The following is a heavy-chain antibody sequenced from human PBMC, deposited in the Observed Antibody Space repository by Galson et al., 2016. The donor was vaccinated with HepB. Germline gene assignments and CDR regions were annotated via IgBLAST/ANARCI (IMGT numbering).Heavy chain of an antibody. J-gene: IGHJ4*02. Sequence: CAISGDSVSRNGVAWSWIRQSPSRGLEWLGRTYYSSRWNNDYSASVKSRITINLDTPNNLFSLQLSSVTPEDTAVYYCARGSTLHSWGQGTLVTVSS. CDR1: GDSVSRNGVA. CDR3: ARGSTLHS. D-gene: IGHD1-26*01. CDR2: TYYSSRWNN. V-gene: IGHV6-1*01.